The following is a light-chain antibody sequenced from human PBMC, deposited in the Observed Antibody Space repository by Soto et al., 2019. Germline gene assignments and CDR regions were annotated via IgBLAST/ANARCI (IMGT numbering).Light chain of an antibody. CDR2: KAS. J-gene: IGKJ1*01. CDR1: QTISSW. Sequence: DIQMTQSPSTLAGSVGDRVTITCRASQTISSWLAWYQQKPGKAPKLLIYKASTLKSGDPSRFSGSGSGTEFTHTISSLQPDDFATYYCQHYNSYSEAFGQGTKVELK. V-gene: IGKV1-5*03. CDR3: QHYNSYSEA.